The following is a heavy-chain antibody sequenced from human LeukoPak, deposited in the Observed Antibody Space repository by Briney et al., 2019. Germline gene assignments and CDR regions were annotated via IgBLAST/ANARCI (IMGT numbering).Heavy chain of an antibody. D-gene: IGHD6-19*01. Sequence: PGGSLRLSCAASGFTFSSYAMSWVRQAPGKGLEWVSAISGSGGSTYYADSVKGRFTISRDNSKNTPYLQMNSLRAEDTAVYYCAKGQQWLVLGYYWGQGALVTVSS. J-gene: IGHJ4*02. CDR3: AKGQQWLVLGYY. CDR2: ISGSGGST. CDR1: GFTFSSYA. V-gene: IGHV3-23*01.